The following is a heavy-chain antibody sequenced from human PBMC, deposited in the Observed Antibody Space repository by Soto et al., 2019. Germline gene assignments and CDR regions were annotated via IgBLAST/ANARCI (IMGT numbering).Heavy chain of an antibody. CDR3: TRSCSSTSCYENAYDI. D-gene: IGHD2-2*01. V-gene: IGHV1-3*01. J-gene: IGHJ3*02. CDR1: GYTFSNYV. CDR2: ISVGNGNT. Sequence: GASVKVSCKASGYTFSNYVMHWLRQAPGQRLEWMGWISVGNGNTKYSQKFQGRLTITRDTSATTADMELSSLRSEDTAVYYCTRSCSSTSCYENAYDIWGQGTMVTVSS.